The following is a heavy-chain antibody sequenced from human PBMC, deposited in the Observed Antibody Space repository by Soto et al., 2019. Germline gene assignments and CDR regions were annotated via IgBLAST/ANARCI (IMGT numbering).Heavy chain of an antibody. Sequence: QVQLVESGGGVAQPGRSLRLSCAASGFTFSSYGMHWVRQAPGKGLEWVAVISYDGSNKYYADSVKGRFTISRDNSKNTLYLQMNSLRAEDTAVYYCAKDLEVGNDLGALGFDPWGQGTLVTVSS. V-gene: IGHV3-30*18. CDR1: GFTFSSYG. CDR3: AKDLEVGNDLGALGFDP. J-gene: IGHJ5*02. CDR2: ISYDGSNK. D-gene: IGHD3-16*01.